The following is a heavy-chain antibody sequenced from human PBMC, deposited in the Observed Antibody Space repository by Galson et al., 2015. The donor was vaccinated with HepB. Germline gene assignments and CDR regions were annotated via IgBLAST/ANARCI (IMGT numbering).Heavy chain of an antibody. V-gene: IGHV3-9*01. J-gene: IGHJ4*02. D-gene: IGHD3-22*01. CDR2: ISWNSGNI. Sequence: SLRLSCAASGFIFDDYAMHWVRQAPGKGLEWVSSISWNSGNIGYADSVKGRFTISRDNAKNSLNLQMNSLRAEDTALYFCAKDISSRGYYDSTGYRYYFDYWGQGALVTVSS. CDR1: GFIFDDYA. CDR3: AKDISSRGYYDSTGYRYYFDY.